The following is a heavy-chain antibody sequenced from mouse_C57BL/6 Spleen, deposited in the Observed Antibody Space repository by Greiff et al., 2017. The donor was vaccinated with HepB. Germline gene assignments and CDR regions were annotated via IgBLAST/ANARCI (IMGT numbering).Heavy chain of an antibody. Sequence: LQESGAELARPGASVKLSCKASGYTFTSYGISWVKQRTGQGLEWIGEIYPRSGNTYYNEKFKGKATLTADKSSSTAYMELRSLTSEDSAVYFCARRGTGDYAMDYWGQGTSVTVSS. J-gene: IGHJ4*01. CDR3: ARRGTGDYAMDY. CDR1: GYTFTSYG. D-gene: IGHD4-1*01. V-gene: IGHV1-81*01. CDR2: IYPRSGNT.